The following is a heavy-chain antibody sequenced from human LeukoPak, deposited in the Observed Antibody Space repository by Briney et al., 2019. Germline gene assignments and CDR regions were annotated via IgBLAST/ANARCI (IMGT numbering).Heavy chain of an antibody. D-gene: IGHD3-3*01. CDR3: AREESGRGAYYDLH. CDR1: GFTFTNYA. CDR2: SGSGGDT. J-gene: IGHJ4*02. V-gene: IGHV3-23*01. Sequence: GGSLRLSCAGSGFTFTNYAMSWVRQAPGKGLEWVSTSGSGGDTFYADSVKGRFTISRDNSRNTLYLQMNSLRAEDTAVYYCAREESGRGAYYDLHWGQGTLVTVSS.